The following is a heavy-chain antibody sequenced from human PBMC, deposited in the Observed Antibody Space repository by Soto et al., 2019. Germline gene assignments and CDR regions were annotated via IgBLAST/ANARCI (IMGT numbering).Heavy chain of an antibody. CDR3: ARDPGSLVFGAFDI. Sequence: GGSLRLSCAASGFTFSSYSMNWVRQAPGKGLEWVSSISSSSSYIYYADSVKGRFTISRDNAKNSLYLQMNSLRAEDTAVYYCARDPGSLVFGAFDIWGQGTMVT. D-gene: IGHD3-10*02. J-gene: IGHJ3*02. CDR1: GFTFSSYS. V-gene: IGHV3-21*01. CDR2: ISSSSSYI.